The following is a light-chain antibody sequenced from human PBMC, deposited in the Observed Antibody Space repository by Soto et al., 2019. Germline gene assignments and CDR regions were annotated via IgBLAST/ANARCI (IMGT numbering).Light chain of an antibody. J-gene: IGKJ5*01. CDR1: QSVSID. Sequence: EIVFTQSPATLSLSPGEGATVSCRASQSVSIDLSWYQQKRGQAPRLLIYDASSRASGIPARLSGSGSGTDFTLTISSLQSEDFAVYYCQQYEKWPPSITFGRGTRLEIK. CDR3: QQYEKWPPSIT. V-gene: IGKV3-11*01. CDR2: DAS.